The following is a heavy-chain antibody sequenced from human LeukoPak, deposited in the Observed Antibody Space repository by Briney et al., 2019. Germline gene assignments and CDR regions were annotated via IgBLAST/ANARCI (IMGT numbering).Heavy chain of an antibody. CDR1: GGSISSGDYY. Sequence: SETLSLTCTVSGGSISSGDYYWSWIRQPPGKGLEWIGYIYYSGSTYYNPSLKSRVTISVDTSKNQFSLKLGSVTAADTAVYYCARGDCSGGSCHQTNWFDPWGQGTLVTVSS. D-gene: IGHD2-15*01. J-gene: IGHJ5*02. CDR3: ARGDCSGGSCHQTNWFDP. V-gene: IGHV4-30-4*01. CDR2: IYYSGST.